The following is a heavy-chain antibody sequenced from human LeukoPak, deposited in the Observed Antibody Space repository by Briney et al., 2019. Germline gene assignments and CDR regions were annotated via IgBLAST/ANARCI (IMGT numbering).Heavy chain of an antibody. J-gene: IGHJ5*02. CDR1: GFTLSSYA. Sequence: GGSLRLSCAASGFTLSSYAMTWVRQAPGRGLEWVSSVDGGGGGTYYADSVKGRFTISRDNSKNTLYLQMNSLRAADTAVYYCAKSGCSSTSCYSILSGWLDPWGQGTLVTVSS. V-gene: IGHV3-23*01. CDR3: AKSGCSSTSCYSILSGWLDP. D-gene: IGHD2-2*02. CDR2: VDGGGGGT.